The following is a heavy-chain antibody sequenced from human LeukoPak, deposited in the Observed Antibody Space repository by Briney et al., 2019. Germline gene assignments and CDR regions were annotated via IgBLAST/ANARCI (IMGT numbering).Heavy chain of an antibody. CDR1: GFTFSNYW. V-gene: IGHV3-7*05. J-gene: IGHJ3*02. Sequence: GGSLRLSCAAPGFTFSNYWMSWVRQAPGKGLEWVADIKQDGTQKYYVDSVEGRVTISRDNAKNSLYLQMNSLRVEDTAVYYCARDCGSDCSQAFDIWGQGTMVTVSS. CDR2: IKQDGTQK. D-gene: IGHD2-21*02. CDR3: ARDCGSDCSQAFDI.